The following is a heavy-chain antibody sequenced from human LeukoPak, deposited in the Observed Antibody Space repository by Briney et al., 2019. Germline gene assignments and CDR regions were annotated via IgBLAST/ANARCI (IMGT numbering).Heavy chain of an antibody. V-gene: IGHV3-21*01. CDR2: ISSSSSYI. CDR3: ARGSVPAAPDAFDI. D-gene: IGHD2-2*01. Sequence: GGSLRLSCAASGFTFSSYSMNWVRQAPGKGLEWVSSISSSSSYIYYADSVKGRFTISRDNAKNSLYLQMNSLRAEDTAVYYCARGSVPAAPDAFDIWGQGTMVTVSS. J-gene: IGHJ3*02. CDR1: GFTFSSYS.